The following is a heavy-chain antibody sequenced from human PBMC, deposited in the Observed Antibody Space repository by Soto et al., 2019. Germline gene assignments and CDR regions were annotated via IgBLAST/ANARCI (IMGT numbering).Heavy chain of an antibody. Sequence: SETLSLTCAVYVGSFSGYYWSWIRQPPGKGLEWIGEINHSGSTNYNPSLKSRVTISVDTSKNQFSLKLSSVTAADTAVYYCARGKIAARIYYYYYMDVWGKGTTVTVSS. J-gene: IGHJ6*03. CDR1: VGSFSGYY. D-gene: IGHD6-6*01. CDR3: ARGKIAARIYYYYYMDV. V-gene: IGHV4-34*01. CDR2: INHSGST.